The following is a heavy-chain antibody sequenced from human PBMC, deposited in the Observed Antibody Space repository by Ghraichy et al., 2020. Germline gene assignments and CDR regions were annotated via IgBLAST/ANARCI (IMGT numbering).Heavy chain of an antibody. J-gene: IGHJ4*02. D-gene: IGHD3-16*01. CDR1: GFTFSAYA. V-gene: IGHV3-23*01. Sequence: GGSLRLSCTASGFTFSAYAMSWVRQVPGKELEWVSAIGASGDDTYYADSVKGRFTISRDNSRDTLFLQMNSLRAEDTAFYYCAKRLHRPTVPGTFFDYWGQGSLVTVSS. CDR3: AKRLHRPTVPGTFFDY. CDR2: IGASGDDT.